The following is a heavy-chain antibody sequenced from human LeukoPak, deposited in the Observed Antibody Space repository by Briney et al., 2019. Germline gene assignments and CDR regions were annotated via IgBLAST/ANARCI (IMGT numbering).Heavy chain of an antibody. V-gene: IGHV3-74*01. D-gene: IGHD2/OR15-2a*01. CDR3: ARGFLGDNSNY. J-gene: IGHJ4*02. CDR1: GFTFSSYW. Sequence: QPGGSLRLSXAASGFTFSSYWMHWVRQAPGKGLVWVSRINSDGISTSYADSVKGRFTISRDNAKNTLYLQMNSLRAEDTAVYYCARGFLGDNSNYWGQGTLVTVSS. CDR2: INSDGIST.